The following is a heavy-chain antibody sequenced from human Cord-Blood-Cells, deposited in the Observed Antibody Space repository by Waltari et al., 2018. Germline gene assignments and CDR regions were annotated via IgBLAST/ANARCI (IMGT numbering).Heavy chain of an antibody. CDR3: ARDRKDFWSGYYYYYGMDV. CDR2: IDHSGGT. V-gene: IGHV4-30-2*01. D-gene: IGHD3-3*01. CDR1: GGSISSGGYS. Sequence: QLQLQESGSGLVKPSQTLSLTCAVSGGSISSGGYSWSWTRQPPGKGLEWIGYIDHSGGTYYNPSLESRVTVSVDRSKNQFSLKLSSVTAADTAVYYCARDRKDFWSGYYYYYGMDVWGQGTTVTVSS. J-gene: IGHJ6*02.